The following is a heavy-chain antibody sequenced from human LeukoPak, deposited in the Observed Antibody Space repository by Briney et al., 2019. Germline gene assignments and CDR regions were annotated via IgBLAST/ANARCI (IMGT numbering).Heavy chain of an antibody. D-gene: IGHD3-10*01. CDR3: ARRADRRGYYGSGSLPRRGPFDY. J-gene: IGHJ4*02. Sequence: SETLSLTCTVSGGSISSYYWSWIRQPAGKGLEWIGEINHSGSTNYNPSLKSRVTISVDTSKNQFSLKLSSVTAADTAVYYCARRADRRGYYGSGSLPRRGPFDYWGQGTLVTVSS. V-gene: IGHV4-34*01. CDR2: INHSGST. CDR1: GGSISSYY.